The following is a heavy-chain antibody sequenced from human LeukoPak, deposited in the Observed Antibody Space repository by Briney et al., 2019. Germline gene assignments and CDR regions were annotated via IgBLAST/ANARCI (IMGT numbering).Heavy chain of an antibody. V-gene: IGHV3-21*01. Sequence: GGSLRLSCAASGFTFSSHSMNWVRQAPGKGLEGVSSISSSSSYIYYADSVKGRSTISRDNAKNSLYLQMNSLKAEDTAVYYCAREGVDEGIEVAPIGFDYWGQGTLVTVSS. CDR1: GFTFSSHS. J-gene: IGHJ4*02. CDR2: ISSSSSYI. D-gene: IGHD6-19*01. CDR3: AREGVDEGIEVAPIGFDY.